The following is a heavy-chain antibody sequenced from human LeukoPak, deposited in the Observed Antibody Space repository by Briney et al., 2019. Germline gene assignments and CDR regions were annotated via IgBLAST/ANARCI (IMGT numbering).Heavy chain of an antibody. J-gene: IGHJ4*02. Sequence: ASETLSLTCTVSGGSIRSYYWSWIRQPPGKGLEWIGYTYYSGSTNYNPSLKSRVTISVDTSKNQFSLKLSSVTAADTAVYYCARGLNRYYFDYWGQGTLVTVSS. CDR3: ARGLNRYYFDY. CDR2: TYYSGST. CDR1: GGSIRSYY. V-gene: IGHV4-59*01. D-gene: IGHD3-16*01.